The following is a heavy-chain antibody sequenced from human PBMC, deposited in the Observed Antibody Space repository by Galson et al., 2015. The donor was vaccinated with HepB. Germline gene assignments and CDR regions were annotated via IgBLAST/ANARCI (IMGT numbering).Heavy chain of an antibody. D-gene: IGHD2-21*01. CDR1: GITFSTYV. Sequence: SLRLSCAAPGITFSTYVMSWVRQAPGKGLEWVPSIVGSGESTFYADSVKGRFTISRDNSRNTLYLQMNRLRADDTAIYYCAKTSYCDGGPCFSGYFDSWGQGTLVAVPS. CDR2: IVGSGEST. CDR3: AKTSYCDGGPCFSGYFDS. V-gene: IGHV3-23*01. J-gene: IGHJ4*02.